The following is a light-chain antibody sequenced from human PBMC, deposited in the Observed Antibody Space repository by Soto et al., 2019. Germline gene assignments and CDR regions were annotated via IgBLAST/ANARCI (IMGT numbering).Light chain of an antibody. J-gene: IGLJ1*01. CDR3: SSYSISTAYL. CDR2: EVN. V-gene: IGLV2-14*01. Sequence: QSALTQPASVSGTPGQSTTISRTGTSSDVGGYAYVSWYQLPRGKAPKLMVFEVNNRPSGVSYRFSGSKSGNTASLTISGLQAEDEADYFCSSYSISTAYLFGTGTKVTVL. CDR1: SSDVGGYAY.